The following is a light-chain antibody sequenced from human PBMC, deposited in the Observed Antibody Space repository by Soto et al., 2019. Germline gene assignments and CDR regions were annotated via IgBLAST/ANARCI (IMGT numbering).Light chain of an antibody. J-gene: IGKJ4*01. CDR3: QQYNNWPLT. V-gene: IGKV3-15*01. CDR2: GAS. CDR1: QSVSSD. Sequence: EIVMTQSPATLSVSPGERATLSCRASQSVSSDLVWYQQKPGQAPRLLIYGASTRATGIPVRFSGSGSGTEFTLTISSLQSEDFAVYYCQQYNNWPLTFGGGTKVDI.